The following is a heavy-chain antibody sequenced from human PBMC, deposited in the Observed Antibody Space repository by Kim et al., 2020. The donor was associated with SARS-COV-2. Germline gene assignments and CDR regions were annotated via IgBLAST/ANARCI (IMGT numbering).Heavy chain of an antibody. J-gene: IGHJ4*02. CDR1: GFTFSSYG. D-gene: IGHD4-17*01. CDR3: AKAPDYGDSPIDY. Sequence: GGSLRLSCAASGFTFSSYGMHWVRQAPGKGLEWVAVIWYDGSNKYYADSVKGRFTISRDNSKNTLYLQMNSLRAEDTAVYYCAKAPDYGDSPIDYWGQGTLVTVSS. V-gene: IGHV3-33*06. CDR2: IWYDGSNK.